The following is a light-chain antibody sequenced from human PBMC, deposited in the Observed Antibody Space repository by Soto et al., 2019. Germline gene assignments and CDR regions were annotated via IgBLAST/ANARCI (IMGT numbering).Light chain of an antibody. CDR2: GAS. V-gene: IGKV3-15*01. CDR3: QQYKNWPPHT. J-gene: IGKJ4*01. Sequence: EFVLKRSAGTLSLSTGERATLSCRASQSVRYNYLAWYQQTPGQAPRLLIYGASTRATGIPVRFSGTGSGTEFTLTIISLLSEEFAVYFCQQYKNWPPHTFAGGTMVDI. CDR1: QSVRYNY.